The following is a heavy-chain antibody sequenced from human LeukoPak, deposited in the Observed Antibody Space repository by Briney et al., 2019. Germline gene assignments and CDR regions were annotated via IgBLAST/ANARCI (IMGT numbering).Heavy chain of an antibody. CDR1: GFTFSSYW. V-gene: IGHV3-74*01. CDR3: AKSLSVTMIVPNWFDP. CDR2: INSDGRST. J-gene: IGHJ5*02. D-gene: IGHD3-22*01. Sequence: GGSLRLSCAASGFTFSSYWMYWVRQAPGKGLVWVSGINSDGRSTRYADSVKGRFTISRDNSKNTLYLQMNSLRAEDTAVYYCAKSLSVTMIVPNWFDPWGQGTLVLVSS.